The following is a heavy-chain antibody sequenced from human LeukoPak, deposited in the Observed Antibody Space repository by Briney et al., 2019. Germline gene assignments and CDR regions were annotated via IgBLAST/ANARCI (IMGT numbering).Heavy chain of an antibody. CDR3: ARGGPPGYYYDYYMDV. CDR2: IYTSGST. J-gene: IGHJ6*03. V-gene: IGHV4-61*02. Sequence: PSETLSLTCTVSGDSISSGNVYWNWIRQPAGKGLEWIGRIYTSGSTNYNPSLKCRVTILGDTSKNQFSLKLNSVTAADTAVYFCARGGPPGYYYDYYMDVWGKGTTVTISS. CDR1: GDSISSGNVY.